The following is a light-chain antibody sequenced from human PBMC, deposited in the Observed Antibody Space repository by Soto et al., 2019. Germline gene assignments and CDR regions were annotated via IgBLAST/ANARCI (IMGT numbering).Light chain of an antibody. J-gene: IGKJ5*01. CDR1: QGISSY. Sequence: IQLTQSPSSLSASLGDRVTITCRASQGISSYLAWYQQKPGKAPKLLIYAASTLQSGVPSRFSGSGSGTDFTLTISSLQPEDFATYYCQQLNSYPRITFGQGTRLEI. V-gene: IGKV1-9*01. CDR3: QQLNSYPRIT. CDR2: AAS.